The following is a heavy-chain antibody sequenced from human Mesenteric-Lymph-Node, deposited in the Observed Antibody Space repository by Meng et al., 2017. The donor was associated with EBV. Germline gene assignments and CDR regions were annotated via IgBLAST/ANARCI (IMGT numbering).Heavy chain of an antibody. D-gene: IGHD1-26*01. Sequence: QGRVVQSGSELKKPGASVKVSCTASGYTFTSYPMNWVRQAPGQGLEWMGGINTNTGNPTYAQGFTGRFVFSLDSSVSTAYLQISSLKAEDTAVYYCARKVGISSAKWYFDVWGRGTLVTVPS. CDR3: ARKVGISSAKWYFDV. CDR2: INTNTGNP. V-gene: IGHV7-4-1*02. J-gene: IGHJ2*01. CDR1: GYTFTSYP.